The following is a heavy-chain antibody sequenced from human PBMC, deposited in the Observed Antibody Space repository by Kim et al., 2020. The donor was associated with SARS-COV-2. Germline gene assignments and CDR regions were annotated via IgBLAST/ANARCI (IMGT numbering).Heavy chain of an antibody. D-gene: IGHD3-16*01. J-gene: IGHJ6*02. CDR2: ISNSGGNT. CDR3: AKSQTGSYANVMDV. CDR1: GFTFSTYG. V-gene: IGHV3-23*01. Sequence: GGSLRLSCAASGFTFSTYGMSWVRQAPGKGLEGVSGISNSGGNTYDTDSVKGRFSISRDNSRNTLYLQMNSLRAEDTAIYYCAKSQTGSYANVMDVWGQG.